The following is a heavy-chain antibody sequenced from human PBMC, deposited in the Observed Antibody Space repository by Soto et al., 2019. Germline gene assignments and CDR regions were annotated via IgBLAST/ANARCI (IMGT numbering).Heavy chain of an antibody. V-gene: IGHV4-30-4*01. J-gene: IGHJ5*02. CDR3: ARTNEYSSSSPDL. Sequence: PSETVSLTCTVSGGSISSGDYYWSWIRQPPGKGLEWIGYIYYSGSTYYNPSLKSRVTISVDTSKNQFSLKLSSVTAADTAVYYCARTNEYSSSSPDLWGQGTLVT. CDR1: GGSISSGDYY. CDR2: IYYSGST. D-gene: IGHD6-6*01.